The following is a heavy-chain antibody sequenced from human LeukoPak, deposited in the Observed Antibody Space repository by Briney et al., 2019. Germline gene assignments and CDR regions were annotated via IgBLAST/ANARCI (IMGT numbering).Heavy chain of an antibody. J-gene: IGHJ4*02. Sequence: GGSLRLSCAASGFTVSSNYMSGVRQAPGKGLEWVSVIYSGGSTYYADSVKGRFTISRDNSKNTLYLQMNSLRAEDTAVYYCARVFPEVTHFDYWGQGTLVTVSS. D-gene: IGHD5-18*01. CDR3: ARVFPEVTHFDY. CDR1: GFTVSSNY. CDR2: IYSGGST. V-gene: IGHV3-53*01.